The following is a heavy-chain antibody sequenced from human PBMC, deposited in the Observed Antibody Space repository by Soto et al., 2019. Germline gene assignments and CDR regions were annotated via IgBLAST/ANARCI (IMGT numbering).Heavy chain of an antibody. V-gene: IGHV6-1*01. J-gene: IGHJ3*02. Sequence: PSQTLSLTCAISGDSVSINSAAWNWIRQSPSRGLEWLGRTYYRYKWYNDYAVSVKSRITINPDTSKNQLSLQLNSVTPEDTAVYYCARDIVLMVYAIRSAFDIWGQGTMVTVSS. CDR2: TYYRYKWYN. CDR1: GDSVSINSAA. CDR3: ARDIVLMVYAIRSAFDI. D-gene: IGHD2-8*01.